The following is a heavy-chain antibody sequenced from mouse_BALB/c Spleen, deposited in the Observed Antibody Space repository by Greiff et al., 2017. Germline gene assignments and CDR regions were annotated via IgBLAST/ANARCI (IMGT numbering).Heavy chain of an antibody. V-gene: IGHV3-2*02. Sequence: EVKLEESGPGLVKPSQSLSLTCTVTGYSITSDYAWNWIRQFPGNKLEWMGYISYSGSTSYNPSLKSRISITRDTSKNQFFLQLNSVTTEDTATYYCARDGNYPSAMDYWGQGTSVTVSS. D-gene: IGHD2-1*01. CDR2: ISYSGST. J-gene: IGHJ4*01. CDR1: GYSITSDYA. CDR3: ARDGNYPSAMDY.